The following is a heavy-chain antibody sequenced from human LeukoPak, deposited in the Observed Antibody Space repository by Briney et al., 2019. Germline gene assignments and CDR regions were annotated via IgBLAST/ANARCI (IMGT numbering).Heavy chain of an antibody. J-gene: IGHJ3*02. CDR3: ARDPLTGPTSGGWGAFDI. CDR2: IYYSGST. D-gene: IGHD1-26*01. CDR1: GGSISSGDYY. Sequence: SETLSLTCTVSGGSISSGDYYWSWIRQPPGKGLEWIGYIYYSGSTYYNPSLKSRVTISVDTSKNQFSLKLSSVTAADTAVYYCARDPLTGPTSGGWGAFDIWGQGTMVTVSS. V-gene: IGHV4-30-4*08.